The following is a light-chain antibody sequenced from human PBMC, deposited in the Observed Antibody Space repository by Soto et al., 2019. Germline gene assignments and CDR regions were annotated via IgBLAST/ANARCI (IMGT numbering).Light chain of an antibody. CDR3: NSYTTSSTYV. CDR2: DVS. CDR1: SSDVGGYNY. V-gene: IGLV2-14*01. Sequence: QSALTQLASVSGSPGQSITISCTGTSSDVGGYNYVSWYQQHPGKAPKLMIYDVSNRPSGVSNRFSGSKSGNTASLTISGLQAEDEADYYCNSYTTSSTYVFGTGTKLTVL. J-gene: IGLJ1*01.